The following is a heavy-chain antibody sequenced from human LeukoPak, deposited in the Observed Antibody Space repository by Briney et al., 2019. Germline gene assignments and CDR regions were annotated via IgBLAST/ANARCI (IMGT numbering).Heavy chain of an antibody. Sequence: GGSLRLSCAASGFTVSDNYMSWFRQAPGKGLEWLSVLDSGGSVIYADSVRGRFTISRDNSKNTLHLQMDSLTIEDSALYYCARDHVVASGAVAYWGQGTLVTVSS. CDR3: ARDHVVASGAVAY. V-gene: IGHV3-53*01. CDR1: GFTVSDNY. CDR2: LDSGGSV. D-gene: IGHD2-15*01. J-gene: IGHJ4*02.